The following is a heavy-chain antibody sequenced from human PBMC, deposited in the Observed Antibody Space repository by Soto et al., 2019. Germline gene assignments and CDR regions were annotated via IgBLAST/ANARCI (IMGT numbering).Heavy chain of an antibody. CDR2: ISSSSSTI. V-gene: IGHV3-48*01. Sequence: EVQLVESGGGLVQPGGSLRLSCAASGFTFSSYSMNWVRLAPGKGLEWVSYISSSSSTIYYADSVKGRFTISRDNAKNSRDLQMNSLRAEDTAVYYCARSDSGYAHGYYYYGMDVWGQGTTVTVSS. D-gene: IGHD5-12*01. J-gene: IGHJ6*02. CDR3: ARSDSGYAHGYYYYGMDV. CDR1: GFTFSSYS.